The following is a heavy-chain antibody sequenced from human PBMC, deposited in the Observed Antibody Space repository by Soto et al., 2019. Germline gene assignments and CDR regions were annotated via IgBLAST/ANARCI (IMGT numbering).Heavy chain of an antibody. CDR1: GFTFSSYA. V-gene: IGHV3-23*01. CDR2: ISGSAGST. Sequence: EVRLLESGGGLVQPGGSLRLSCAASGFTFSSYAMSWVRQAPGKGLEWVSAISGSAGSTYYADSVKGRFTISRDNSKNTLYLQMNSLRAEDTAVYYCAKGRRDGYKDFDYWGQGTLVTVSS. J-gene: IGHJ4*02. D-gene: IGHD5-12*01. CDR3: AKGRRDGYKDFDY.